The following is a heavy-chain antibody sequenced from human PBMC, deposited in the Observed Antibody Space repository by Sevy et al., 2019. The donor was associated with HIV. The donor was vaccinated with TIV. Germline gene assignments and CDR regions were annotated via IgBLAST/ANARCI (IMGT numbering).Heavy chain of an antibody. J-gene: IGHJ6*02. CDR3: TTVFPVTPYYYAMVV. CDR1: GFTFSNAW. D-gene: IGHD4-17*01. CDR2: IKSKTDGGTT. V-gene: IGHV3-15*01. Sequence: GGSLRLSCAASGFTFSNAWMSWVRQAPGKGLEWVGRIKSKTDGGTTDYAAPVKGRFTISRDDSKNTLYLQMNSLKTEDTAVYYSTTVFPVTPYYYAMVVWGQGTTVTFSS.